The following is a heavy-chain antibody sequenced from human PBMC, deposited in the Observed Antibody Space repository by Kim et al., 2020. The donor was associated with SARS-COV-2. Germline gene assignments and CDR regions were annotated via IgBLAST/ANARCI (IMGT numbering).Heavy chain of an antibody. V-gene: IGHV3-64D*09. CDR1: GFTFSSYA. CDR3: VKDTGIAAAVPPGRTYYYYGMDV. CDR2: ISSNGGST. J-gene: IGHJ6*02. D-gene: IGHD6-13*01. Sequence: GGSLRLSCSASGFTFSSYAMHWVRQAPGKGLEYVSAISSNGGSTYYADSVKGRFTISRDNSKNTLYLQMSSLRAEDTAVYYCVKDTGIAAAVPPGRTYYYYGMDVWGQGTTVTVSS.